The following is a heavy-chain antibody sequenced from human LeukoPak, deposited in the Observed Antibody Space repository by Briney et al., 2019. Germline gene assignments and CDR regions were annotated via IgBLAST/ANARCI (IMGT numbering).Heavy chain of an antibody. D-gene: IGHD3-22*01. Sequence: SETLSLTRAVYGGSFSGYYWSWIRQPPGKGLEWIGEINHSGSTNYNPSLKSRVTISVDTSKNQFSLKLSSVTAADTAVYYCARALKYYYDSSGRFDYWGQGTLVTVSS. J-gene: IGHJ4*02. CDR2: INHSGST. V-gene: IGHV4-34*01. CDR1: GGSFSGYY. CDR3: ARALKYYYDSSGRFDY.